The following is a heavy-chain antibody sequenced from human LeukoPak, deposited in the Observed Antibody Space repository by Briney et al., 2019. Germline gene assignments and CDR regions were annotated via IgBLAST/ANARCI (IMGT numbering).Heavy chain of an antibody. CDR3: ARGDFRLEMSTTIAFDI. D-gene: IGHD1-1*01. V-gene: IGHV3-30*04. CDR1: GFTFSSYA. CDR2: LSYHGSNK. J-gene: IGHJ3*02. Sequence: GRSLRPSCAASGFTFSSYAMHWVRQAPGKGLEWVAVLSYHGSNKHYADSVKGRFIISRDNSKSTLYLQMSSLTTEDTAVYYCARGDFRLEMSTTIAFDIWGQGTMVTVSS.